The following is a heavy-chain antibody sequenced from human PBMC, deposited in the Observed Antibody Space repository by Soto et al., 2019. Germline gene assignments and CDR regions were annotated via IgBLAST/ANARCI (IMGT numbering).Heavy chain of an antibody. CDR2: INQDGSEK. Sequence: GESLKISCAASGFTFRSYWVNWVRQAPGKGLQWVANINQDGSEKYYVDSVKGRFTISRDNAKNSLYLQMNSLRAEDTAVYYCARGSTYNFWSGYIYYGMDVWGQGTTVTVSS. D-gene: IGHD3-3*01. CDR1: GFTFRSYW. J-gene: IGHJ6*02. CDR3: ARGSTYNFWSGYIYYGMDV. V-gene: IGHV3-7*03.